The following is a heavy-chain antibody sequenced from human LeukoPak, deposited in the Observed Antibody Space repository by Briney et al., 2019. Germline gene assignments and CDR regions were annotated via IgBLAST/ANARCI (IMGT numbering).Heavy chain of an antibody. CDR1: GFTFDHYA. CDR2: ISWNSGSI. V-gene: IGHV3-9*03. D-gene: IGHD3-22*01. J-gene: IGHJ4*02. CDR3: AKDSTAMIVAPDGY. Sequence: GGSLRLSCAASGFTFDHYAMHWVRQAPGKGLEWVSGISWNSGSIGYADSVKGRFTISRDNAKNSLYLQMNSLRAEDMALYYCAKDSTAMIVAPDGYWGQGTLVTVSS.